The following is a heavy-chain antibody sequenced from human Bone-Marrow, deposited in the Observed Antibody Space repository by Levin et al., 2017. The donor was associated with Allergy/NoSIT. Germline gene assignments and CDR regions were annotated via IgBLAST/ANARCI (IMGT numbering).Heavy chain of an antibody. V-gene: IGHV3-15*01. Sequence: GGSLRLSCVVSGFSFKTAWMSWVRQAPGKGLEWVGRIKSDTEGGTANYAAPVKGRFTISRDESENTLYLQMDSLKTEDTAVYYYTRDTVVIPASLYWGQGTLVSVSS. CDR1: GFSFKTAW. J-gene: IGHJ4*02. CDR3: TRDTVVIPASLY. D-gene: IGHD2-2*01. CDR2: IKSDTEGGTA.